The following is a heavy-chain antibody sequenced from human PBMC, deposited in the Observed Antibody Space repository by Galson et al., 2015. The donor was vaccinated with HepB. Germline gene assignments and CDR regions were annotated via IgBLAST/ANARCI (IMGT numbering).Heavy chain of an antibody. CDR1: GFTVSSNY. D-gene: IGHD2-15*01. CDR3: ARPQVVVVAAAPFDY. CDR2: IYSGGST. Sequence: SLRLSCAASGFTVSSNYMSWVRQAPGKGLEWVSVIYSGGSTYYADSVKGRFTISRDNYKNTLYLQMNSLRAEDTAVYYCARPQVVVVAAAPFDYWGQGTLVTVSS. V-gene: IGHV3-66*04. J-gene: IGHJ4*02.